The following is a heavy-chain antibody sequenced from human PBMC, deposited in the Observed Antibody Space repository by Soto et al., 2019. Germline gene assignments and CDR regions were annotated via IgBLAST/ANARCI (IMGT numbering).Heavy chain of an antibody. CDR2: IYPGDSDT. Sequence: GDALPISCNGSGYRFARYWIGWVRQMPGTGLEWMGIIYPGDSDTRYSPSFQGQVTISADKSISTAYLQWSSLKASDTAMYYCSVHLRIAAAGPLDDWGQGILVSVSS. V-gene: IGHV5-51*01. CDR1: GYRFARYW. CDR3: SVHLRIAAAGPLDD. D-gene: IGHD6-13*01. J-gene: IGHJ4*02.